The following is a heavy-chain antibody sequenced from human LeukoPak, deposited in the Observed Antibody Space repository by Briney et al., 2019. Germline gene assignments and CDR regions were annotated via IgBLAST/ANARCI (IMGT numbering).Heavy chain of an antibody. CDR3: ARDAYGDYGFDP. Sequence: SETLSLTCTVTGGSVRNYYWIWIRQPPGKRLEWIGYISHSGSTNYNPSLKSRVTISLDTSKNQFSLKLSSVTAADTAVYYCARDAYGDYGFDPWGQGTLVTVSS. D-gene: IGHD4-17*01. CDR1: GGSVRNYY. V-gene: IGHV4-59*02. CDR2: ISHSGST. J-gene: IGHJ5*02.